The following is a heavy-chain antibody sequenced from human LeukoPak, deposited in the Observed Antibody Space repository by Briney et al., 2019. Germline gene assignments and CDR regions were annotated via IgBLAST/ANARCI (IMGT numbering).Heavy chain of an antibody. CDR1: GGTFSSYA. V-gene: IGHV1-69*06. CDR3: ARDSGYAYYDILTGYYNFDY. D-gene: IGHD3-9*01. J-gene: IGHJ4*02. CDR2: IIPIFGTA. Sequence: ASVKVSCKASGGTFSSYAISWVRQAPGQGLEWMGGIIPIFGTANYAQRFQGRVTITADKSTSTAYMELSSLRSEDTAVYYCARDSGYAYYDILTGYYNFDYWGQGTLVTVSS.